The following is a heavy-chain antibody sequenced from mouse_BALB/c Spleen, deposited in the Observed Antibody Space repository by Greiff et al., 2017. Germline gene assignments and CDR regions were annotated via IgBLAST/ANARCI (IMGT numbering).Heavy chain of an antibody. V-gene: IGHV1-63*02. CDR2: IYPGGGYT. Sequence: QVQLKESGAELVRPGTSVKISCKASGYTFTNYWLGWVKQRPGHGLEWIGDIYPGGGYTNYNEKFKGKATLTADTSSSTAYMQLSSLTSEDSAVYFCARGYVWYFDVWGAGTTVTVSS. J-gene: IGHJ1*01. D-gene: IGHD2-14*01. CDR1: GYTFTNYW. CDR3: ARGYVWYFDV.